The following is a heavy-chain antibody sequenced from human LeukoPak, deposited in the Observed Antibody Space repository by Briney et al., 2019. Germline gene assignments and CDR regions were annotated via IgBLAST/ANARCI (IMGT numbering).Heavy chain of an antibody. D-gene: IGHD3-10*01. Sequence: GRSLRLSCAASGFTFSSYAMHWVRQAPGKGLEWVAVISHDGSNKYYADSVKGRFTISRDTSKNTLYLQMNSLRAEATAVYYCARGRSLWFGDGKGYWGQGTLVP. V-gene: IGHV3-30*04. J-gene: IGHJ4*01. CDR2: ISHDGSNK. CDR1: GFTFSSYA. CDR3: ARGRSLWFGDGKGY.